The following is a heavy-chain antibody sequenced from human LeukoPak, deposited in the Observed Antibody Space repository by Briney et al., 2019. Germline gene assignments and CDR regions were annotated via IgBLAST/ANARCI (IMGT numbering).Heavy chain of an antibody. CDR2: INHSGST. CDR3: ARASSFNWFDP. Sequence: SETLSLTCAVYGGSFSGYYWSWIRQPPGKGLEWIGEINHSGSTNYNPSLKGRVTISVDTSKNQFSLKLSSVTAADTAVYYCARASSFNWFDPWGQGTLVTVSS. V-gene: IGHV4-34*01. CDR1: GGSFSGYY. J-gene: IGHJ5*02. D-gene: IGHD6-6*01.